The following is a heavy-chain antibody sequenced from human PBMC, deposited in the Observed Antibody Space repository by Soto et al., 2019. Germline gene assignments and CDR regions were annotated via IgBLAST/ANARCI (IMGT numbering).Heavy chain of an antibody. CDR1: GFTFSNAW. V-gene: IGHV3-15*07. D-gene: IGHD1-26*01. CDR2: IKSKTDGGTT. J-gene: IGHJ6*02. CDR3: TTDPAKREWELPYYYYYGMDV. Sequence: EVQLVESGGGLVKPGGSLRLSCAASGFTFSNAWMNWVRQAPGKGLEWVGRIKSKTDGGTTDYAAPVKGRFTISRDDSKNTPYLQMNSLKTEDTAVYYCTTDPAKREWELPYYYYYGMDVWGQGTTVTVSS.